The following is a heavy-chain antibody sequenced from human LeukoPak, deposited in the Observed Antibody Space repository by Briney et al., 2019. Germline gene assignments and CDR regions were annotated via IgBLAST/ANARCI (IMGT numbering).Heavy chain of an antibody. CDR3: ARDRYCSGGSCYGKRWFDP. Sequence: PSETLSLTCTVSGGSISSGGYYWSWIRQHPGTGLEWIGYIYYSGGTYYNPSLKSRVTISVDTSKNQFSLKLSSVTAADTAVYYCARDRYCSGGSCYGKRWFDPWGQGTLVTVSS. V-gene: IGHV4-31*03. CDR2: IYYSGGT. J-gene: IGHJ5*02. CDR1: GGSISSGGYY. D-gene: IGHD2-15*01.